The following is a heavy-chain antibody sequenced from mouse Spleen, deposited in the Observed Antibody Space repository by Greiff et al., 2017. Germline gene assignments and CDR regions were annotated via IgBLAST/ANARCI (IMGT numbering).Heavy chain of an antibody. CDR1: GYTFTSYW. CDR3: ARSSNYGVYAMDY. Sequence: QVQLKQPGAELVRPGSSVKLSCKASGYTFTSYWMDWVKQRPGQGLEWIGNIYPSDSETHYNQKFKDKATLTVDKSSSTAYMQLSSLTSEDSAVYYCARSSNYGVYAMDYWGQGTSVTVSS. D-gene: IGHD2-5*01. CDR2: IYPSDSET. J-gene: IGHJ4*01. V-gene: IGHV1-61*01.